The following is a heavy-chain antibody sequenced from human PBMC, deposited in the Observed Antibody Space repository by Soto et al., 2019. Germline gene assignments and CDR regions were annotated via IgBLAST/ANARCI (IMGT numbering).Heavy chain of an antibody. D-gene: IGHD6-19*01. CDR2: INAGNGNT. J-gene: IGHJ3*02. V-gene: IGHV1-3*01. CDR3: ARDQVSSGWYIGSLDAFDI. Sequence: GASVKVSCKASGYTFTSYAMHWVRQASGQRLEWMGWINAGNGNTKYSQKFQGRVTITRDTSASTAYMELSSLRSEDTAVYYCARDQVSSGWYIGSLDAFDIWGQGTMVTVSS. CDR1: GYTFTSYA.